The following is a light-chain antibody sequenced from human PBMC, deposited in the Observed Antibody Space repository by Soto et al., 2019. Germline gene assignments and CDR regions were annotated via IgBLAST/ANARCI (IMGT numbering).Light chain of an antibody. CDR1: QTVSNTY. J-gene: IGKJ1*01. V-gene: IGKV3-20*01. CDR3: QQYGSSPT. Sequence: EIVLTQSPGTLSLSPGDRATLSCRASQTVSNTYLAWCQQKPGQAPRLLIYGASSRATGIPDRFSGSESGTDFTLTISRLEPEDFAVYYCQQYGSSPTFGQGTKVDIK. CDR2: GAS.